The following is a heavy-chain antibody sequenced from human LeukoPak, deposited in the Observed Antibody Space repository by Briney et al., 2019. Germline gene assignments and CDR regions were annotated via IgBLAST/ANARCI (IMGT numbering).Heavy chain of an antibody. D-gene: IGHD3-10*01. CDR3: ARGLGGYNYYGMDV. CDR2: VIPIFGTA. Sequence: GASVKVSCKASGGTFSSYAISWVRQAPGQGLEWMGGVIPIFGTANLAQKFQGRVTTTADESTSTAYMELSSLRSEDTAVYYCARGLGGYNYYGMDVWGQGTTVTVSS. CDR1: GGTFSSYA. J-gene: IGHJ6*02. V-gene: IGHV1-69*13.